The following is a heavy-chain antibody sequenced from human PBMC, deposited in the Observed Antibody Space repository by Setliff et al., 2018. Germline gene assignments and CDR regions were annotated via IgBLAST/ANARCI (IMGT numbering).Heavy chain of an antibody. CDR3: ARPDDCDSSGYYYYYYMDV. D-gene: IGHD3-22*01. CDR1: GFTFSSHW. J-gene: IGHJ6*03. CDR2: INHDGSEK. Sequence: PGGSLRLSCAASGFTFSSHWMAWVRQAPGKGLGWVANINHDGSEKYSVDSVKGRFIISRDNAKNTLYLQMNSLRAEDTAVYYCARPDDCDSSGYYYYYYMDVWGKGTTVTVSS. V-gene: IGHV3-7*01.